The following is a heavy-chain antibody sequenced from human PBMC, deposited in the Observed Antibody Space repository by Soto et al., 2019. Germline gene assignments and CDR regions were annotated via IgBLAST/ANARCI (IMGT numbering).Heavy chain of an antibody. V-gene: IGHV4-59*08. CDR3: ARSDPRGVRAFDI. CDR1: GGSISSYY. CDR2: IYYSGST. J-gene: IGHJ3*02. D-gene: IGHD3-10*01. Sequence: SETLSLTCTVSGGSISSYYWSWIRQPPGKGLEWIGYIYYSGSTNYNPSLKSRVTTSVDTSKNQFSLKLSSVTAADTAVYYCARSDPRGVRAFDIWGQGTMVTVSS.